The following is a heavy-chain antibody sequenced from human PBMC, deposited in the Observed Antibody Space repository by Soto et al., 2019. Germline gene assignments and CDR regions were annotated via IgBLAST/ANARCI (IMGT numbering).Heavy chain of an antibody. CDR1: GFTFSSYA. D-gene: IGHD2-15*01. J-gene: IGHJ6*02. Sequence: GGSLRLSCAASGFTFSSYAMHWVRQAPGKGLEWVAVISYDGSNKYYADSVKGRFTISRDNSKNTLYLQMNSLRAEDTAVYYCARGQVAATYYYYGMDVWGQGTTVTVSS. CDR3: ARGQVAATYYYYGMDV. V-gene: IGHV3-30-3*01. CDR2: ISYDGSNK.